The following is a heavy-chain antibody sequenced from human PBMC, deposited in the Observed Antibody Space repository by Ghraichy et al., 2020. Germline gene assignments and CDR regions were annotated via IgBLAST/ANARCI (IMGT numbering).Heavy chain of an antibody. V-gene: IGHV4-39*01. J-gene: IGHJ1*01. CDR3: ARQRGGGRYSSSWYVPPTAEYFQH. CDR2: IYYSGST. D-gene: IGHD6-13*01. Sequence: SETLSLTCTVSGGSISSSSYYWGWIRQPPGKGLEWIGSIYYSGSTYYNPSLKSRVTISVDTSKNQFSLKLSSVTAADTAVYYCARQRGGGRYSSSWYVPPTAEYFQHWGQGTLVTVSS. CDR1: GGSISSSSYY.